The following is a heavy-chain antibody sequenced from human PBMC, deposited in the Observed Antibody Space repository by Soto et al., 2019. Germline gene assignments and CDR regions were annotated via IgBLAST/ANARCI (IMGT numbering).Heavy chain of an antibody. CDR1: GFPFSNYA. J-gene: IGHJ4*02. CDR2: ISGSGNNT. Sequence: EVQLLESGGGLVQPGGSLRLSCVGSGFPFSNYAMTWVRQAPGKGLEWVSVISGSGNNTYQADAVKGRFTISRDNSKNTLYLQMSSLRAEDSAVYFCAKVTVPFLEWVARYYFDYWGQGTLVRLL. D-gene: IGHD3-3*02. V-gene: IGHV3-23*01. CDR3: AKVTVPFLEWVARYYFDY.